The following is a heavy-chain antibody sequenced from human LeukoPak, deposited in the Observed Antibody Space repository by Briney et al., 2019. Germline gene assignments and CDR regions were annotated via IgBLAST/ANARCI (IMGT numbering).Heavy chain of an antibody. J-gene: IGHJ4*02. Sequence: TGGSLRLSCAAAGFIFSNYAMSWVRQAPGKGREWVSSISGTGGTTYSADSVKGRFTISRDNSKNTVSPQMNRVRAEDTAVYYCAKEGYSYPLNYFDSWGQGNLVTVSS. D-gene: IGHD5-12*01. V-gene: IGHV3-23*01. CDR1: GFIFSNYA. CDR2: ISGTGGTT. CDR3: AKEGYSYPLNYFDS.